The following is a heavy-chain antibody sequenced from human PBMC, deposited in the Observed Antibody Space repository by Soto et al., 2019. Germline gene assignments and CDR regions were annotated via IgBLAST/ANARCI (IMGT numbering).Heavy chain of an antibody. CDR1: GFTFSSYA. Sequence: EVQLLESGGGLVQPGGSLRLSCAASGFTFSSYAMSWVRQAPGKGLEWVSAISGSGGSTYYADSVKGRFTISRDNSKNPLYLQMNSLRAEDTAVYYCAKRSGGSDWYFDLWGRGTLVTVSS. CDR3: AKRSGGSDWYFDL. CDR2: ISGSGGST. J-gene: IGHJ2*01. D-gene: IGHD2-15*01. V-gene: IGHV3-23*01.